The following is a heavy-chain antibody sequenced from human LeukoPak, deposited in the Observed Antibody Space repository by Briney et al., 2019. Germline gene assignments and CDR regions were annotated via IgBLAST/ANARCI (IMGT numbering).Heavy chain of an antibody. V-gene: IGHV1-46*01. CDR3: AREASYFSAFDI. CDR2: INPSGGRT. Sequence: GASVKVSCKASGYTFTSYYMHWVRQAPGQGLEWMGIINPSGGRTSYAQRFQGRVTVTRDTSTSTVYMELSSLKSEDTAVYYCAREASYFSAFDIWGQQTMVTVSS. D-gene: IGHD3-10*01. CDR1: GYTFTSYY. J-gene: IGHJ3*02.